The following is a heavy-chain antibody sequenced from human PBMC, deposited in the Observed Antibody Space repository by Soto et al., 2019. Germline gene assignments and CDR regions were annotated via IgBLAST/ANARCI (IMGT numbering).Heavy chain of an antibody. D-gene: IGHD3-3*01. CDR2: IIPILGTA. CDR3: ATRLRFLEWLSPDAFDI. CDR1: GGTFRRYT. J-gene: IGHJ3*02. Sequence: ASVKVSCKASGGTFRRYTISWVRQAPGQGLEWMGRIIPILGTANYAQKFQGRVTITADKSTSTAYMELSSLRSEDTAVYYCATRLRFLEWLSPDAFDIWGQGTLVTVSS. V-gene: IGHV1-69*08.